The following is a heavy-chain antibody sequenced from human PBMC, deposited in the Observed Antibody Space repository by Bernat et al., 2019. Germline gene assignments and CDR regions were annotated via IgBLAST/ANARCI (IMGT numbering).Heavy chain of an antibody. D-gene: IGHD2-2*02. Sequence: QVQLVESGGGVVQPGRSLRLSCAASGFSFSSYGMHWVRQAPGKGLEWVAIISYHGSNKYYADSVKGRFTISRDNSKNTLYLQMNSLRAEDTAVYYCAKGEKSYPDIDYGSQGTLVTVSS. V-gene: IGHV3-30*18. CDR2: ISYHGSNK. CDR3: AKGEKSYPDIDY. CDR1: GFSFSSYG. J-gene: IGHJ4*02.